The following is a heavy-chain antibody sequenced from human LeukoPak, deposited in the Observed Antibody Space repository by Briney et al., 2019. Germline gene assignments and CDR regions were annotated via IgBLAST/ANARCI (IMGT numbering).Heavy chain of an antibody. V-gene: IGHV4-39*01. D-gene: IGHD2-2*01. J-gene: IGHJ4*02. CDR3: ARRVGVVPAASFDY. Sequence: SQTLSLTCTVSGGSVSSSSYYWGWIRQPPGKGLEWIGSIYYSGSTYYNPSLKSRVTISVDTSKNQFSLKLSSVTAADTAVYYCARRVGVVPAASFDYWGQGTLVTVSS. CDR1: GGSVSSSSYY. CDR2: IYYSGST.